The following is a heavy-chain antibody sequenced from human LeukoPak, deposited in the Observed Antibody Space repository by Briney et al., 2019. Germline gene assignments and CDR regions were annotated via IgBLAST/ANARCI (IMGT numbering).Heavy chain of an antibody. CDR2: IYHSGST. V-gene: IGHV4-30-2*01. Sequence: SQTLSLTCTVSGGSISSGGYYWSWIRQPPGKGLEWIGYIYHSGSTYYNPSLKSRVTISVDTSKNQFSLKLSSVTAADTAVYYCARVVGTGAFDIWGQGTMVTVSS. CDR1: GGSISSGGYY. CDR3: ARVVGTGAFDI. D-gene: IGHD2-21*02. J-gene: IGHJ3*02.